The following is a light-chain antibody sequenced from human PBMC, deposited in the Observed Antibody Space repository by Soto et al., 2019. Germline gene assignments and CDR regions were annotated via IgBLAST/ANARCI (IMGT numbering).Light chain of an antibody. CDR2: DAS. J-gene: IGKJ1*01. CDR3: QQYNDYWT. Sequence: DVHITHSPSTLAASVGDRVVITCRASQIITTWLAWYQQKPGKAPKLLIYDASSLESGVPSRFSGSGSGTEFTLTISRLQPDDFATYYCQQYNDYWTFGQGTKVDIK. CDR1: QIITTW. V-gene: IGKV1-5*01.